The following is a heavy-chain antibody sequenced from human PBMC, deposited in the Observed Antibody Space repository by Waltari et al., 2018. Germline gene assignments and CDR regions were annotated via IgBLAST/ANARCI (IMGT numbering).Heavy chain of an antibody. Sequence: QVQLVESGGGVVQPGRSLRLSCAASGFTFSSYGMPWVRQAPGKGLEWVAVIWYDGSNKYYADSVKGRFTISRDNSKNTLYLQMNSLRAEDTAMYYCAKAPLLGVVIISYMDVWGKGTTVTVSS. CDR2: IWYDGSNK. CDR1: GFTFSSYG. V-gene: IGHV3-30*18. CDR3: AKAPLLGVVIISYMDV. J-gene: IGHJ6*03. D-gene: IGHD3-3*01.